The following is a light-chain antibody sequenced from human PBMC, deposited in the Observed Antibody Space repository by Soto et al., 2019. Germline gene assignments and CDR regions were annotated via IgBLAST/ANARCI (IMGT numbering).Light chain of an antibody. Sequence: EIVMTQSPATLSVSPGERASLSCRASQSVGSNLAWYQQTAGQAPRLLIYGASTRATGIPARFSGSGSGTEFTLTISSLKSEDFSVYSCQQYTNLPYTFGQGTKLEIK. CDR1: QSVGSN. CDR2: GAS. J-gene: IGKJ2*01. V-gene: IGKV3-15*01. CDR3: QQYTNLPYT.